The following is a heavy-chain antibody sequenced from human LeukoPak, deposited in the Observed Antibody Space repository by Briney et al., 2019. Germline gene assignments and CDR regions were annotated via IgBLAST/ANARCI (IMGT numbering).Heavy chain of an antibody. D-gene: IGHD3-10*01. V-gene: IGHV3-30*03. J-gene: IGHJ4*02. CDR2: ISYDGSNK. Sequence: AGGSLRLSCAASGFTFSSYGMHWVRQAPGKGLEWVAVISYDGSNKYYADSVKGRLTISRDNSKNTLYMEMSSLRPEDTAVYYCARPIDNGSGSYYFPYWGQGTLVTVSS. CDR1: GFTFSSYG. CDR3: ARPIDNGSGSYYFPY.